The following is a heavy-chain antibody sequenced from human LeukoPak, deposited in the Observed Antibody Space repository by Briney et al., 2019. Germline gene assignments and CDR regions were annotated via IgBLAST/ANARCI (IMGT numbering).Heavy chain of an antibody. CDR1: GYTFTSYY. CDR2: INPSGGST. V-gene: IGHV1-46*01. J-gene: IGHJ4*02. CDR3: AREHFDFWSGYPYYFDY. Sequence: ASVKVSCKAPGYTFTSYYMHWVRQAPGQGLEWMGIINPSGGSTSYAQKFQGRVTMTRDMSTSTVYMELSSLRSEDTAVYYCAREHFDFWSGYPYYFDYWGQGTLVTVSS. D-gene: IGHD3-3*01.